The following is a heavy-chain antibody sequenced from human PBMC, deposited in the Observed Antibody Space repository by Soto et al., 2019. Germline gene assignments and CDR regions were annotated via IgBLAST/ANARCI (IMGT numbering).Heavy chain of an antibody. V-gene: IGHV1-46*01. CDR2: INPSVGST. J-gene: IGHJ6*02. CDR3: ARAPDLDV. CDR1: GYSLTIYN. Sequence: ASVKVPCKASGYSLTIYNLHWVRQAPGQGLEWMGIINPSVGSTTYAQNFQDRVTMTRDTSTTTVYMELSSLRSEDTAVYYCARAPDLDVWGQGTTVTVSS.